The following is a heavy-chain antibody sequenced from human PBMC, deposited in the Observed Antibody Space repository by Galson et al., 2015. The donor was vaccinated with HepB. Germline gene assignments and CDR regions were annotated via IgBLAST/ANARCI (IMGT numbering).Heavy chain of an antibody. J-gene: IGHJ6*02. CDR3: ARGLRVAVRRRGVYGMDV. Sequence: CAISGDSVSSNSAAWDWIRQSPSRGLEWLGRTYYRSKWYNDYAVSVKSRITINPDTSKNQFSLQLNSVTPEDTAVYYCARGLRVAVRRRGVYGMDVWGQGTTVTVSS. CDR1: GDSVSSNSAA. CDR2: TYYRSKWYN. D-gene: IGHD6-19*01. V-gene: IGHV6-1*01.